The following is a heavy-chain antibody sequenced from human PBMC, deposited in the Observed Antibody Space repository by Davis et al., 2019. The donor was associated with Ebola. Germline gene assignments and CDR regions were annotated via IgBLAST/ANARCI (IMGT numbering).Heavy chain of an antibody. Sequence: PGGSLRLSCAVSGFTFSDYYMTWIRQAPGKGLEWVSYISSNSNYTDYAGSVKGRFTISRDNAKNSLYLQMNSLRVEDTAVYYCARDPFLVPSGDWGQGTLVTVSS. D-gene: IGHD1-26*01. V-gene: IGHV3-11*06. CDR2: ISSNSNYT. CDR1: GFTFSDYY. CDR3: ARDPFLVPSGD. J-gene: IGHJ4*02.